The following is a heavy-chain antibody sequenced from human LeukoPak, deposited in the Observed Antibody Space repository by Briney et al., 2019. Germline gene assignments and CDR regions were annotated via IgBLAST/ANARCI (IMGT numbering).Heavy chain of an antibody. CDR2: INHSGST. D-gene: IGHD2-2*01. J-gene: IGHJ6*02. CDR3: ARSPVVVVPAAQGYYGMDV. V-gene: IGHV4-34*01. Sequence: PSETLSLTCAVYGGSFSGYYWSWIRQPPGKGLEWIGEINHSGSTNYNPSLKSRVTISVDTSKNQFSLKLSSVTAADTAVYYCARSPVVVVPAAQGYYGMDVWGQGTTVTVSS. CDR1: GGSFSGYY.